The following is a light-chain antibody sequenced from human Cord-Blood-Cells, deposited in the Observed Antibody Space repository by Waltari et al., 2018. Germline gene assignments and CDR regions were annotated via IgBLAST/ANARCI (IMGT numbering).Light chain of an antibody. CDR3: SSYTSSSTYV. Sequence: QSALTQPASVSGSPGQSTTISCTGTSSDVGGYNSVSRYQTHPGKAPKLILYDFSKRPPGVSNRFSGSKSGNTASLTISGLQAEDEADYYCSSYTSSSTYVLGTGTKVTVL. J-gene: IGLJ1*01. CDR1: SSDVGGYNS. CDR2: DFS. V-gene: IGLV2-14*01.